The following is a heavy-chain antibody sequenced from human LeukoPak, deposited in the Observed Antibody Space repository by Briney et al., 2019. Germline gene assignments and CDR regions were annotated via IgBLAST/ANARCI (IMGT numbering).Heavy chain of an antibody. J-gene: IGHJ3*02. CDR1: GFTFSSYA. V-gene: IGHV3-30-3*01. CDR3: ARERENYDSSGFYDAFDI. D-gene: IGHD3-22*01. CDR2: ISYDGSNK. Sequence: PGGSLRLSCAASGFTFSSYAMHWVRQAPGKGLEWVAVISYDGSNKYYADSVKGRFTISRDNSKNTLYLQMNSLRAEDTAVYYCARERENYDSSGFYDAFDIWGQGTMVTVSS.